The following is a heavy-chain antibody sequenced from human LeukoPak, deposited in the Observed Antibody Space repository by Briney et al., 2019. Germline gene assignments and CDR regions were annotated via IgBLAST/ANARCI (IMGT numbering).Heavy chain of an antibody. CDR2: IWYDGSNK. J-gene: IGHJ3*02. CDR3: ARVSCSSTSCYYTFDI. D-gene: IGHD2-2*01. CDR1: GFTFSSYG. V-gene: IGHV3-33*01. Sequence: GRSLRLSCAASGFTFSSYGMHWVRQAPGKGLEWVAVIWYDGSNKYYADSVKGRFTISRDNSKNTLYLQMNSLRAEDTAVYYCARVSCSSTSCYYTFDIWGQGTTVTVSS.